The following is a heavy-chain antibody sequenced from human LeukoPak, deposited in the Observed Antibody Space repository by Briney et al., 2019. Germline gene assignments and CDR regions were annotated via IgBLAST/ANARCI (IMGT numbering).Heavy chain of an antibody. CDR2: IHHSGTT. Sequence: SETLFLTCTVSGYSISNGYYWGWVRQPPGKGLEWIGTIHHSGTTYYSPSLRSRVTTVDTSKNQFSLSLSSVTAADTAVYYCARSYYDTRGRFDPWGQGTLVTVSS. V-gene: IGHV4-38-2*02. J-gene: IGHJ5*02. CDR1: GYSISNGYY. CDR3: ARSYYDTRGRFDP. D-gene: IGHD3-22*01.